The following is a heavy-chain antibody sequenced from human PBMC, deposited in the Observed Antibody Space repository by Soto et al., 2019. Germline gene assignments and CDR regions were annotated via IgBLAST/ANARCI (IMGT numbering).Heavy chain of an antibody. CDR1: GYTFTGYY. CDR3: AEGSDFGDDAFDI. D-gene: IGHD1-26*01. Sequence: ASVKVSCKDSGYTFTGYYMHWVRQAPGQGLEWMGWINPNSGGTNYAQKFQGRVTMTRDTSISTAYMELSRLRSDDTAVYYCAEGSDFGDDAFDIWGQGTMVTVSS. CDR2: INPNSGGT. V-gene: IGHV1-2*02. J-gene: IGHJ3*02.